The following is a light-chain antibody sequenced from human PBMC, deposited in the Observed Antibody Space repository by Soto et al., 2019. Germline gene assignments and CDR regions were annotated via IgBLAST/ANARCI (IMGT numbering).Light chain of an antibody. V-gene: IGLV1-40*01. Sequence: QSVLKQPPSVSGAPGQRVTISCPGGSPNIGAGYDVHWYQQLPGTAPKLLIYGNSNRPSGVPDRFSGSKSGTSASLAITGLQAEDEADYYCQSYDSSLSEVFGTGTKVTVL. CDR2: GNS. CDR3: QSYDSSLSEV. J-gene: IGLJ1*01. CDR1: SPNIGAGYD.